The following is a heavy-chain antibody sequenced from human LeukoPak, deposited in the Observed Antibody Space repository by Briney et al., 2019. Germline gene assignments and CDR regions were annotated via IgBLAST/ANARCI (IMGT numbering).Heavy chain of an antibody. J-gene: IGHJ4*02. D-gene: IGHD1-7*01. V-gene: IGHV3-48*04. CDR2: ISSSGSTI. Sequence: PGGSLRLSCAASGFTFSSYAMSWVRQAPGKGLEWVSYISSSGSTIYYADSVKGRFTISRDNAKNSLYLQMNSLRAEDTAVYYCARDGHGTTGSPPFDYWGQGTLVTVSS. CDR1: GFTFSSYA. CDR3: ARDGHGTTGSPPFDY.